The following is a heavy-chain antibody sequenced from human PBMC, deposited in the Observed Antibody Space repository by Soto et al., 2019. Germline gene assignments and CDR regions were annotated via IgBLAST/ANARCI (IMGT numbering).Heavy chain of an antibody. CDR2: IYHSGST. CDR3: VRESVASRPNYFDT. D-gene: IGHD6-6*01. J-gene: IGHJ5*02. CDR1: GGTITSGRSS. Sequence: LALTCSVSGGTITSGRSSWNWIRQSPGKGLEWIAYIYHSGSTYYNPSLKSRVTISVDRSENQFSLKLTSVTAADTAVYYCVRESVASRPNYFDTWGQGTLVTLSS. V-gene: IGHV4-30-2*06.